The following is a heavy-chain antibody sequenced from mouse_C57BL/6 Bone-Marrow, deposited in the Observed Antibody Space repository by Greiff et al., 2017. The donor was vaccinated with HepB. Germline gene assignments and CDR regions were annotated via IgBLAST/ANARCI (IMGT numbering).Heavy chain of an antibody. CDR2: INPSTGGT. V-gene: IGHV1-42*01. J-gene: IGHJ1*03. CDR1: GYSFTGYY. CDR3: ARGGIIYYDYDSWYFDV. Sequence: VQLQQSGPELVKPGASVKISCKASGYSFTGYYMNWVKQSPEKSLEWIGEINPSTGGTTYNQKFKAKATLTVDKSSSTAYMQLKSLTSEDSAVYYCARGGIIYYDYDSWYFDVWGTGTTVTVSS. D-gene: IGHD2-4*01.